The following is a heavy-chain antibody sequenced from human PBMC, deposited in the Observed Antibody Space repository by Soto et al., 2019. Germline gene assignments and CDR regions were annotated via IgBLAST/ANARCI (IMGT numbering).Heavy chain of an antibody. CDR1: GFTFSSYG. CDR3: ARDYNWNHIDY. CDR2: IWYDGSNK. Sequence: GGSLRLSCAASGFTFSSYGMHWVRQAPGKGLEWVAVIWYDGSNKYYADSVKGRFTISRDNSKNTLYLQMNSLRAEDTAVYYCARDYNWNHIDYWGQGTLVTVSS. D-gene: IGHD1-20*01. V-gene: IGHV3-33*01. J-gene: IGHJ4*02.